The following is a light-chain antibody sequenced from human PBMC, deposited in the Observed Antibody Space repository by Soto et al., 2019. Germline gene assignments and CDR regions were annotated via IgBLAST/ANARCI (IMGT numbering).Light chain of an antibody. J-gene: IGKJ4*01. CDR3: QKFSAVPT. CDR2: AAS. Sequence: DIQMTQSPSSLSASVGDRVTITCRASQAIYNYLAWYQQKPGKVPTLLISAASTLQSGVPSRFSGSGSGTDFTLTISRLQPEDVATYYCQKFSAVPTFGGGTKVEI. V-gene: IGKV1-27*01. CDR1: QAIYNY.